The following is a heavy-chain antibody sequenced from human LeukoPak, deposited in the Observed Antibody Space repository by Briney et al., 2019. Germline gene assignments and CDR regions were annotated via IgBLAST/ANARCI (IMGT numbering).Heavy chain of an antibody. V-gene: IGHV4-39*01. J-gene: IGHJ4*02. CDR3: ARPSYSSSFHPFDY. CDR1: GGSISSSSYY. CDR2: IYYSGST. Sequence: SETLSLTCTVSGGSISSSSYYWGWIRQPPGRGLEWIGSIYYSGSTYYNPSLKSRVTISVDTSKNQFSLKLSSVTAADTAVYYCARPSYSSSFHPFDYWGQGTLVTVSS. D-gene: IGHD6-6*01.